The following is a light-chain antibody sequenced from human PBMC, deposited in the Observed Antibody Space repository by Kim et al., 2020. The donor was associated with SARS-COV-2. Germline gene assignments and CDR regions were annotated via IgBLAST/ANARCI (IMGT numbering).Light chain of an antibody. V-gene: IGKV1-5*03. J-gene: IGKJ1*01. Sequence: DIQMTQSPSTLSASVGDRLTITCRASQRITASLAWYQQKAGKAPKLLIHTASTLKSGVPSRFSGSGSGTEFTLTISSLQPDDFATYYCQQHSTYPWTFGLGTKVDIK. CDR3: QQHSTYPWT. CDR2: TAS. CDR1: QRITAS.